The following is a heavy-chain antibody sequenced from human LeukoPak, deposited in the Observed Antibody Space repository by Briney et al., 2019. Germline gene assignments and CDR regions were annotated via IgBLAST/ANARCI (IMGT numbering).Heavy chain of an antibody. V-gene: IGHV3-66*01. Sequence: GGSLCLSCAASGFTVCSNYRSWVRQAPGKGLEWVSIFYRGGSTYYAASVKGRFTISRDNSKNTLYLQMNSLRAEDTAVYYCARGGSGWYFFDYWGQGTLVTVSS. CDR2: FYRGGST. D-gene: IGHD6-19*01. CDR1: GFTVCSNY. CDR3: ARGGSGWYFFDY. J-gene: IGHJ4*02.